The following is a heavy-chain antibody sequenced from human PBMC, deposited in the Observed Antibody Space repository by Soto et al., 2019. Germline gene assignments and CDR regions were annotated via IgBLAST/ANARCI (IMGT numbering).Heavy chain of an antibody. J-gene: IGHJ6*02. CDR3: ARQSYYYDSSGYFPYYYYGMDV. CDR1: GYSFTSYW. D-gene: IGHD3-22*01. V-gene: IGHV5-51*01. Sequence: GESLKISCKGSGYSFTSYWIGWVRQMPGKGLEWMGIIYPGDSDTRYSPSFQGQVTISADKSISTAYLQWSSLKASDTAMYYCARQSYYYDSSGYFPYYYYGMDVWGQGTTVTVSS. CDR2: IYPGDSDT.